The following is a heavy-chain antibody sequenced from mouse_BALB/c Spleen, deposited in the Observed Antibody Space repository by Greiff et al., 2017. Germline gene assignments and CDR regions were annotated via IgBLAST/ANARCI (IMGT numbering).Heavy chain of an antibody. J-gene: IGHJ3*01. D-gene: IGHD2-4*01. Sequence: EVKLVESGGGLVQPGGSLKLSCAASGFTFSSYGMSWVRQTPDKRLELVATINSNGGSTYYPDSVKGRFTISRDNAKNTLYLQMTSLRSEDTAMYYCARGDYEGIFAYWGQGTLVTVSA. CDR2: INSNGGST. V-gene: IGHV5-6-3*01. CDR1: GFTFSSYG. CDR3: ARGDYEGIFAY.